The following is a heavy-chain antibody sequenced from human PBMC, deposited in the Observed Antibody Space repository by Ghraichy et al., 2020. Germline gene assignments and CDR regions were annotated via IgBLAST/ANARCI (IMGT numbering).Heavy chain of an antibody. CDR1: GFTFSSYS. Sequence: GGSLRLSCAASGFTFSSYSMNWVRQAPGKGLEWVSSISSSSSYIYYADSVKGRFTISRDNAKNSLYLQMNSLRAEDTAVYYCARVSFDSSPGAFDIWGQGTMVTVSS. CDR2: ISSSSSYI. CDR3: ARVSFDSSPGAFDI. D-gene: IGHD3-22*01. J-gene: IGHJ3*02. V-gene: IGHV3-21*01.